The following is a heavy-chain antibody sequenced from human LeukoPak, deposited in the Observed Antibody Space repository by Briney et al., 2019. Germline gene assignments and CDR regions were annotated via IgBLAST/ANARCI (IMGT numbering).Heavy chain of an antibody. CDR1: GFIFSSYA. V-gene: IGHV3-30*04. J-gene: IGHJ3*02. D-gene: IGHD3-3*01. CDR2: ISYDGSNK. CDR3: ARDILEWFYRGDAFDI. Sequence: GGSLRLSCAASGFIFSSYAMHWVRQAPGKGLEWVAVISYDGSNKYYADSVKGRFTISKDNSKNTLYLQMNSLRAEDTAVYYCARDILEWFYRGDAFDIWGQGTMVTVSS.